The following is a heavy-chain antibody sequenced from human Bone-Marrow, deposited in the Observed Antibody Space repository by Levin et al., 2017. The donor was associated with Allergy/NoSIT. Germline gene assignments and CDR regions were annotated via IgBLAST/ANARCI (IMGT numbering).Heavy chain of an antibody. J-gene: IGHJ4*02. V-gene: IGHV1-18*01. D-gene: IGHD3-22*01. CDR1: GYAFTRFG. CDR2: ISVDNDNT. Sequence: GESLKISCKASGYAFTRFGMNWVRQAPGQGLEWMGWISVDNDNTTYAEKFQGRVTMTAETTTSTAYMELRSLRSDDTAVYYCARDYYYNTGHYDGVDYWGQGTLVTVSS. CDR3: ARDYYYNTGHYDGVDY.